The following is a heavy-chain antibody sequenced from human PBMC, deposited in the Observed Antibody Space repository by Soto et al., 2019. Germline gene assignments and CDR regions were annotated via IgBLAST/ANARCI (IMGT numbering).Heavy chain of an antibody. CDR1: GYTFTSYG. J-gene: IGHJ5*02. CDR2: ISAYNGNT. D-gene: IGHD2-15*01. Sequence: ASVKVSCKASGYTFTSYGISWVRQAPGQGLEWMGWISAYNGNTNYTQKLQGRVTMTTDTSTSTAYMELRSLRSDDTAVYYCARGGRYCSGGSCPKWWFDPWGQGTLVTVSS. V-gene: IGHV1-18*01. CDR3: ARGGRYCSGGSCPKWWFDP.